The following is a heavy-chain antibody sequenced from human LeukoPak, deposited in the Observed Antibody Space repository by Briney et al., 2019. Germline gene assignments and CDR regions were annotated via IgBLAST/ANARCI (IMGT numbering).Heavy chain of an antibody. CDR2: ISATGSTT. V-gene: IGHV3-23*01. J-gene: IGHJ5*02. CDR3: AKVSPTILYDSRGWFDP. D-gene: IGHD3-3*01. Sequence: GGSLRLSCAASGFTFSTYAMTWVRQAPGKGLESVSLISATGSTTYYAESVRGRFTISRDNSKNTLYLQMNSLRAEDTAIYYCAKVSPTILYDSRGWFDPWGQGTLVTVSS. CDR1: GFTFSTYA.